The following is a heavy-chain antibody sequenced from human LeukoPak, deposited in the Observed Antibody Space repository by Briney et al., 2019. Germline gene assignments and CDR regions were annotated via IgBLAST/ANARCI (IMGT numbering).Heavy chain of an antibody. D-gene: IGHD3-16*02. CDR3: ARDLRMITFGGVIAQGDY. CDR2: IYSGGST. J-gene: IGHJ4*02. V-gene: IGHV3-66*02. CDR1: GFTVSSNY. Sequence: PGGSLRLSCAASGFTVSSNYMSWVRQALGKGLEWVSVIYSGGSTYYADSVKGRFTISRDNSKNTLYLQMNSLRAEDTAAYYCARDLRMITFGGVIAQGDYWGQGTLVTVSS.